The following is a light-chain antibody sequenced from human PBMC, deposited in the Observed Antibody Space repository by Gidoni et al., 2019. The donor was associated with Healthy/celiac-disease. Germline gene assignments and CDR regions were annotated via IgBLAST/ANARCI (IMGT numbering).Light chain of an antibody. CDR3: QQYDNSRLT. V-gene: IGKV1-33*01. J-gene: IGKJ4*01. Sequence: DIQMTQSPSSLSASVGDRVTITCHASQDISNYLNWYQQKPGKAPKLLIYDASNLETGVPSRFSGSGSGTDFTFTISSLQPEDIATYYCQQYDNSRLTFGGXTKVEIK. CDR1: QDISNY. CDR2: DAS.